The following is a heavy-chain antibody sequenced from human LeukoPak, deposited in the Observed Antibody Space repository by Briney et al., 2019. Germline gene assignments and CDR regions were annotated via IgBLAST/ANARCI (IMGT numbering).Heavy chain of an antibody. J-gene: IGHJ4*02. CDR1: GRSFSGYY. D-gene: IGHD3-10*01. V-gene: IGHV4-34*01. Sequence: SETLSLTCAVYGRSFSGYYWSWIRQPPGKGLEWIGEINHSGSTNHNPSLKSRVTISVDTSKNQFPLKLSSVTAADTAVYYCARGVYRGSGSYYKYYFDYWGQGTLVTVSS. CDR2: INHSGST. CDR3: ARGVYRGSGSYYKYYFDY.